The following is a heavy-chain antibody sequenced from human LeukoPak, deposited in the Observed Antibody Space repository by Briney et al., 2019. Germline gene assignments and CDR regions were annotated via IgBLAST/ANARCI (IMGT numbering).Heavy chain of an antibody. CDR1: GGSFSGYY. CDR2: INHSGST. Sequence: PSETLSLTCAVYGGSFSGYYWSWIRQPPGKGQEWIGEINHSGSTNYNPSLKGRVTISVDTSKNQFSLKLSSVTAADTAVYYCARARGLYYYDSSGYYAGDYWGQGTLVTVSS. V-gene: IGHV4-34*01. CDR3: ARARGLYYYDSSGYYAGDY. D-gene: IGHD3-22*01. J-gene: IGHJ4*02.